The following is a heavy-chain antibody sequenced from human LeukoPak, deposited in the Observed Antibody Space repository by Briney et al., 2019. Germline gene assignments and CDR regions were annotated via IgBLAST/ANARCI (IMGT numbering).Heavy chain of an antibody. V-gene: IGHV1-24*01. J-gene: IGHJ4*02. Sequence: ASVKVSCKVSGYRLSAVSMHWVRQAPGKGLEWMGGLEPEDGATIYAERFQGRITMTEDTSTDTAYMDLSRLTSEDTAVYYCMIDYFDWASSRSGNYFWGQGTLVTVSS. CDR2: LEPEDGAT. D-gene: IGHD3-3*01. CDR1: GYRLSAVS. CDR3: MIDYFDWASSRSGNYF.